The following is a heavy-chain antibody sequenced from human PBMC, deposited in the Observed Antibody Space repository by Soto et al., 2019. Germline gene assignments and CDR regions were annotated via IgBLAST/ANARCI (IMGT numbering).Heavy chain of an antibody. CDR1: GFTFSSYA. D-gene: IGHD6-13*01. CDR2: ISGSGGST. J-gene: IGHJ4*02. CDR3: AKKGKQQLGNDY. Sequence: EVQLLESGGGLVQPGGSLRLSCAASGFTFSSYAMSWVRQAPGKGLEWVSAISGSGGSTYYADSVKGRFTISRDNSKNPLYLQMNSLRAEDTAVYYCAKKGKQQLGNDYWGQGTLVTVSS. V-gene: IGHV3-23*01.